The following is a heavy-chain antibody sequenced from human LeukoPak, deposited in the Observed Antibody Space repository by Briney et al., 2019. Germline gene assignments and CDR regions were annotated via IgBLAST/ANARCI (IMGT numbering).Heavy chain of an antibody. CDR2: IRYDGKTE. J-gene: IGHJ4*02. CDR1: GFIFSNYG. V-gene: IGHV3-30*02. CDR3: VRDGMVTEPINY. D-gene: IGHD2-21*02. Sequence: GGSLRLSCEVSGFIFSNYGMHWVRQAPGKGLERLSFIRYDGKTEHSADSVKGRLTVSRDTSKNTLYLQVNSLRVEDTAVYYCVRDGMVTEPINYWGQGTLVSVSS.